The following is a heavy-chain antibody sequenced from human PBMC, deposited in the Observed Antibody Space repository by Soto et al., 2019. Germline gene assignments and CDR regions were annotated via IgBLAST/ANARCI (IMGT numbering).Heavy chain of an antibody. Sequence: QVQLVQSGAEVKKPGSSVKVSCKTSGVSFNNNGIGWVLQAPGHGLEWMGGVSPPFRTSNYARKFQGRISITADASTGTVNMELSSLTSEDPAQYYCARVLYYGSGSYSPYGMDVWGQGTTVTVSS. CDR1: GVSFNNNG. CDR3: ARVLYYGSGSYSPYGMDV. V-gene: IGHV1-69*01. D-gene: IGHD3-10*01. J-gene: IGHJ6*02. CDR2: VSPPFRTS.